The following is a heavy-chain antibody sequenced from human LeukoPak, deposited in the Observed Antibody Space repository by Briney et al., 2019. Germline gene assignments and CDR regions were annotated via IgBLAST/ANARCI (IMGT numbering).Heavy chain of an antibody. Sequence: SETLSLTCAVYGGSFSGYYWSWIRQPPGKGLEWIGEINHSGSTNYNPSLKSRVTISVDTSKNQFSLKLSSVTAADTAVYYCARLDCGGDCYPTYWGQGTLVTVSS. CDR3: ARLDCGGDCYPTY. CDR1: GGSFSGYY. D-gene: IGHD2-21*02. CDR2: INHSGST. V-gene: IGHV4-34*01. J-gene: IGHJ4*02.